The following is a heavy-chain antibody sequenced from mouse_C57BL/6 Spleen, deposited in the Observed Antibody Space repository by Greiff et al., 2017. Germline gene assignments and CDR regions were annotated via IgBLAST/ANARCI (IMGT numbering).Heavy chain of an antibody. CDR3: ARSRDVYFDD. CDR1: GYAFSSYW. CDR2: IYPGDGDT. D-gene: IGHD3-3*01. J-gene: IGHJ2*01. Sequence: VQLQESGAELVKPGASVKISCKASGYAFSSYWMNWVKQRPGKGLEWIGQIYPGDGDTNYNGKFKGKATLTADKSSSTAYMQLSSLTSADSAVYFCARSRDVYFDDWGQGTTLTVSS. V-gene: IGHV1-80*01.